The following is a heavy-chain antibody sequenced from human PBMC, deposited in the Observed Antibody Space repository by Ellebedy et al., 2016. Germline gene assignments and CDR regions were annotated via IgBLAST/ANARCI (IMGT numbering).Heavy chain of an antibody. CDR1: GGSVRSSSYY. CDR3: ASRPNWYFDL. CDR2: MYYRGST. V-gene: IGHV4-39*01. Sequence: GSLRLSXTVSGGSVRSSSYYWDCIRQPPGKGLEWIGSMYYRGSTNYNPSLKSRVTISVDTSKNQFSLKLTSVTAADTAVYYCASRPNWYFDLWGRGTLVTVSS. J-gene: IGHJ2*01.